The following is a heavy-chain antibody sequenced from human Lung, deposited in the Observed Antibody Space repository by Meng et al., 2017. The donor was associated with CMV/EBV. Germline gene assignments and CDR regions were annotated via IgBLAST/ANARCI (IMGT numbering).Heavy chain of an antibody. CDR1: GFTFSDYW. J-gene: IGHJ3*01. Sequence: ESXKISXAASGFTFSDYWMAWVRQTPGKGLEWVANIKRDGSEKYYVDSVKGRFTVSRDNTKNSLYLQMRTLRAEDTAVYYCMTYYADIVLESFDVWGQGXMVTVSS. V-gene: IGHV3-7*01. D-gene: IGHD2-21*01. CDR3: MTYYADIVLESFDV. CDR2: IKRDGSEK.